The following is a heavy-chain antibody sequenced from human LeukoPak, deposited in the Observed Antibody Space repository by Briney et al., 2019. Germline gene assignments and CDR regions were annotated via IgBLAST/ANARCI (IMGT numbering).Heavy chain of an antibody. CDR2: INSDGTTT. J-gene: IGHJ4*02. CDR3: AKDISVGATPYYFDY. CDR1: GFSFSNSW. V-gene: IGHV3-74*01. Sequence: GGSLRLSCAASGFSFSNSWMHWVRQAPGKGLVWVSRINSDGTTTYYADSVKGRFTISRDNAKNSLYLQMNSLRAEDTALYYCAKDISVGATPYYFDYWGQGTLVTVSS. D-gene: IGHD1-26*01.